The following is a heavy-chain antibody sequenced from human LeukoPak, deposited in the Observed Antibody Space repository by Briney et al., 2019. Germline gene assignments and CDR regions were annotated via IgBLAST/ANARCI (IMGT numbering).Heavy chain of an antibody. CDR1: GGSFSGYY. CDR3: ARGVSGVTYYYDLYAPRKGGTLDY. Sequence: SETLSLTCAVYGGSFSGYYRSWIRQPPGKGLEWIGKINHSGSTNYNPSLKSRVTISVDTSKNQFSLKLSSVTAADTAVYYCARGVSGVTYYYDLYAPRKGGTLDYWGQGTLVTVSS. CDR2: INHSGST. J-gene: IGHJ4*02. V-gene: IGHV4-34*01. D-gene: IGHD3-22*01.